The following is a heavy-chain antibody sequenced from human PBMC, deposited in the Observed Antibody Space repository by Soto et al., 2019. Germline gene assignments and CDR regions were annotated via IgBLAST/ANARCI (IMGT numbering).Heavy chain of an antibody. V-gene: IGHV3-23*01. Sequence: PGGSLRLSCAGSGFPFSSYSMSWVRHAPDKGPEWVSAIGFRGESTNYADSVKGRFTISRDNSKNTLYLQMNSLRAEDTAVYYCARKFSSASFYLDYWGQGPPVTVSS. J-gene: IGHJ4*02. CDR1: GFPFSSYS. CDR3: ARKFSSASFYLDY. D-gene: IGHD6-6*01. CDR2: IGFRGEST.